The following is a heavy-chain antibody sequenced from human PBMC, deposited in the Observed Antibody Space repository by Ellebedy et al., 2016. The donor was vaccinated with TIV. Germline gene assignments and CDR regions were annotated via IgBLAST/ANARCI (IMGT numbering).Heavy chain of an antibody. J-gene: IGHJ4*02. CDR1: GGSISSSSYN. Sequence: SETLSLXXTVSGGSISSSSYNWGWIRQPPGKGLEWFGNIYYGGNTYYNPSRKSRVTISVDTSRNQFSLKLSSVTAADTAVYYCARAEGIAVAGAGWGQGTLVTVSS. CDR3: ARAEGIAVAGAG. D-gene: IGHD6-19*01. V-gene: IGHV4-39*07. CDR2: IYYGGNT.